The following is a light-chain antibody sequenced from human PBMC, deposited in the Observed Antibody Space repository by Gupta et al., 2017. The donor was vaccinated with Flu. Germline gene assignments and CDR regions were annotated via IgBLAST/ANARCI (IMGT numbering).Light chain of an antibody. J-gene: IGKJ3*01. CDR3: QQRTNWLFT. CDR1: QSVDS. CDR2: DAS. V-gene: IGKV3-11*01. Sequence: EVVLTQSPATLSLSPGERATLSCRASQSVDSLAWYQQKPGQAPRLLIYDASKRATGIPARFSGSESGTDFTLTISSLEPEDFAVYYCQQRTNWLFTFGPGTKVEIK.